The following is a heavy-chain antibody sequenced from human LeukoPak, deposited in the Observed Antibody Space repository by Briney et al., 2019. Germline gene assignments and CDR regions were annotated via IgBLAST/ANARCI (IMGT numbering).Heavy chain of an antibody. J-gene: IGHJ5*02. CDR1: GFTFTTYA. D-gene: IGHD1-26*01. Sequence: GGSLRLSCAASGFTFTTYAMSWVRQAPGKGLEWVSAISGSGGSKYYADSVKGRFTISRDRSKNTLYLQMNSLRAEDTAVYYCAKDVAYSGSYYSWFDPWGQGTLVTVSS. V-gene: IGHV3-23*01. CDR2: ISGSGGSK. CDR3: AKDVAYSGSYYSWFDP.